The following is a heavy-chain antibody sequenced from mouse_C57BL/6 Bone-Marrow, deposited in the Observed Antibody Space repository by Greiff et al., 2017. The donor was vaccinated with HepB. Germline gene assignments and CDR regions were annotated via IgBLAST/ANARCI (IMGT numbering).Heavy chain of an antibody. CDR1: GYSITSGYY. J-gene: IGHJ2*01. CDR3: ARVGITHFDY. CDR2: ISYDGSN. D-gene: IGHD1-1*01. V-gene: IGHV3-6*01. Sequence: EVKLQESGPGLVKPSQSLSLTCSVTGYSITSGYYWNWIRQFPGNKLEWMGYISYDGSNNYNPSLKNRISITRDTSKNQFFLKLNSVTTEDTATYYCARVGITHFDYWGQGTTLTVSS.